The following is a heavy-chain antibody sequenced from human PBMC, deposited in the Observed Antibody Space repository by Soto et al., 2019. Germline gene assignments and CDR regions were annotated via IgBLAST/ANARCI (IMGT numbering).Heavy chain of an antibody. CDR1: GDSVSSNTAA. Sequence: HTLSLTCVISGDSVSSNTAAWNWIRSSPSRGLEWLGRTYYRSNWRHDYAVSVKSRITVNPDTSKNHFSLQLNSVTPDDTAVYYCARGVAGSGFDLWGQGTLVTVS. CDR3: ARGVAGSGFDL. V-gene: IGHV6-1*01. D-gene: IGHD6-19*01. J-gene: IGHJ4*02. CDR2: TYYRSNWRH.